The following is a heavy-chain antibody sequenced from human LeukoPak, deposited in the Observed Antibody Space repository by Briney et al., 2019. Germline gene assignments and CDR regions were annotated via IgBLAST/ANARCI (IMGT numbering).Heavy chain of an antibody. Sequence: GGSLRLSCAASGFTFSSYWMHWVRQAPGKGLVWVSRIKSDGSTNYADSVKGRFTISRDNAKNTVSLQMNSLRAEDTGVYYCARMGSDFVWGTTHYFFDYWGQGTLVTVSS. J-gene: IGHJ4*02. V-gene: IGHV3-74*01. CDR1: GFTFSSYW. D-gene: IGHD3-16*01. CDR3: ARMGSDFVWGTTHYFFDY. CDR2: IKSDGST.